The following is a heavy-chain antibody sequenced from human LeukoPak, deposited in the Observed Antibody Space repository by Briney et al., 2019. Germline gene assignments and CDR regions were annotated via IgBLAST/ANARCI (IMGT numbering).Heavy chain of an antibody. V-gene: IGHV4-39*01. D-gene: IGHD3-9*01. CDR3: ARHPGYDILTGGQYFDY. J-gene: IGHJ4*02. CDR1: GGSNSSSSYY. CDR2: IYYSGST. Sequence: SETLSLTCTVSGGSNSSSSYYWGWIRQPPGKGLEWIGSIYYSGSTYYNPSLKSRVTISVDTSKNQFSLKLSSVTAADTAVYYCARHPGYDILTGGQYFDYWGQGTLVTVSS.